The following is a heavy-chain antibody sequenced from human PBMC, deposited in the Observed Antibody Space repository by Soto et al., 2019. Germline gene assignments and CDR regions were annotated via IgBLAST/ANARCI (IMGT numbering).Heavy chain of an antibody. D-gene: IGHD3-3*01. J-gene: IGHJ6*02. Sequence: ASVKVSCQDSGYTFTSYGISWVRPAPGQGREGVGWVSGYKGNTSDAQKLQGRGNKTTGTSQRTAYMELRSLRSYEKAGYYLGIDGNYDFLSCYWSHLGYYGIDFWGQGTTVTVSS. CDR3: GIDGNYDFLSCYWSHLGYYGIDF. V-gene: IGHV1-18*04. CDR1: GYTFTSYG. CDR2: VSGYKGNT.